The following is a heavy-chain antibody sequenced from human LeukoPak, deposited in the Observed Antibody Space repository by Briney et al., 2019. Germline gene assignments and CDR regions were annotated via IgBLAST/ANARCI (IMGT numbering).Heavy chain of an antibody. CDR1: GISFSSHG. V-gene: IGHV3-33*01. J-gene: IGHJ4*02. Sequence: GGSLRLSCAASGISFSSHGMHWVRQALGKGLEWVAVIWYDGSNIYYADSVKGRFTISRDNSKNTLYLQMNSLRAEDTALYYCARARNDYDSNGFSFLDYWGQGTLVTVSS. D-gene: IGHD3-22*01. CDR2: IWYDGSNI. CDR3: ARARNDYDSNGFSFLDY.